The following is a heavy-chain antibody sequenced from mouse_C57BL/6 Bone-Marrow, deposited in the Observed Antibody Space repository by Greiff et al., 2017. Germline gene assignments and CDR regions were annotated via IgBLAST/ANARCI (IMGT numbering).Heavy chain of an antibody. Sequence: QVQLQQSGAELARPGASVKLSCKASGYTFTSYGISWVKQRTGQGLEWIGEIYPRSGHTYYNEKFKGKATLTADKSSSTAYMELRSLTSEDSAVYGCARGDTGTNPTSYWGQGTLVTVSA. D-gene: IGHD4-1*01. CDR2: IYPRSGHT. CDR3: ARGDTGTNPTSY. J-gene: IGHJ3*01. CDR1: GYTFTSYG. V-gene: IGHV1-81*01.